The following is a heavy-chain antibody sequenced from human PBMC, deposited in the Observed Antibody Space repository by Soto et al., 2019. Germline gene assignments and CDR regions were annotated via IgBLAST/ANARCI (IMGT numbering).Heavy chain of an antibody. Sequence: QWVRQAPGQGLEWMGWISPNSGGANYAQKFQDRVTMTRDTSSSTVYMELSRLRSDDTAVYYCVSRDYNYWGQGTLVIVSS. V-gene: IGHV1-2*02. CDR3: VSRDYNY. J-gene: IGHJ4*02. D-gene: IGHD4-17*01. CDR2: ISPNSGGA.